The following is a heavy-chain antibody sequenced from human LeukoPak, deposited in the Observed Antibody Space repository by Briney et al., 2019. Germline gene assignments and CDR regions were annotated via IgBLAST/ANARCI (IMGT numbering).Heavy chain of an antibody. J-gene: IGHJ5*02. D-gene: IGHD3-3*01. V-gene: IGHV3-30*03. CDR3: ARAQDRLRFLAIDP. CDR2: ISYDGSNK. CDR1: GFTFSSYG. Sequence: GGSLRLSCAASGFTFSSYGMHWVRQAPGKGLEWVAVISYDGSNKYYTDSVKGRFTISRDNSKNTLYLQMNSLRAEDTAVYYCARAQDRLRFLAIDPWGQGTLVTVSS.